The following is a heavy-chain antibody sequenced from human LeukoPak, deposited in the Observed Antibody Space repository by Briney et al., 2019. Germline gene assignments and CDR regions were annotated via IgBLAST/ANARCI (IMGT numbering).Heavy chain of an antibody. D-gene: IGHD3-10*01. J-gene: IGHJ5*02. CDR3: AKEHMLRGVIYWFDP. Sequence: GRSLRLSCAASGFTFSTFGMHWVRQAPGTGLEWVAVISYDGNNQYYSDSVKGRFTISRDNSKNTLYPQMNSLRPEDTALYYCAKEHMLRGVIYWFDPWGQGTLVTVSS. CDR1: GFTFSTFG. V-gene: IGHV3-30*18. CDR2: ISYDGNNQ.